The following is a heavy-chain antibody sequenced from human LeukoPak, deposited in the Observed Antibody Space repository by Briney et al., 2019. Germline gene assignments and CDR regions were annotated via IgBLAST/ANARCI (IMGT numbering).Heavy chain of an antibody. Sequence: SVKVSCKASGGTFSSYAISWVRQAPGEGLEWMGGIIPIFGTANYAQKFQGRVTITADESTSTAYMELSSLRSEDTAVYYCARAHYDYVWGSYRPFDYWGQGTLVTVSS. V-gene: IGHV1-69*01. J-gene: IGHJ4*02. CDR2: IIPIFGTA. D-gene: IGHD3-16*02. CDR3: ARAHYDYVWGSYRPFDY. CDR1: GGTFSSYA.